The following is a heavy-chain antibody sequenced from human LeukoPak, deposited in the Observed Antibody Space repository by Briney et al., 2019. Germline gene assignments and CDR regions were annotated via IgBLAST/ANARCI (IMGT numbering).Heavy chain of an antibody. D-gene: IGHD1-14*01. Sequence: SETLSLTCAISGVSISSVNWWSWVRQSPGKGLEWIGEIYHGGSTTYNPFLKSRVTISVDTSKNQFSLKLSSVTAADTAVYYCARDQPKGYFDYWGQGTLVTVSS. V-gene: IGHV4-4*02. CDR3: ARDQPKGYFDY. CDR2: IYHGGST. CDR1: GVSISSVNW. J-gene: IGHJ4*02.